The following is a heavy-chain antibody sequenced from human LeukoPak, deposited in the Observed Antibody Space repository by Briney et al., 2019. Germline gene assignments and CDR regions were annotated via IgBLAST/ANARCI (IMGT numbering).Heavy chain of an antibody. D-gene: IGHD1-14*01. CDR3: TRDRARAEDD. CDR2: INQGGSDK. V-gene: IGHV3-7*01. J-gene: IGHJ4*02. CDR1: GFTFSGHW. Sequence: GGSLRLSCAASGFTFSGHWMSWVRQAPGKGLEWVANINQGGSDKYYVDSVKGRFTISRDNANNLLYLQMNSLRGEDTAVYYCTRDRARAEDDWGQGPLVTVSS.